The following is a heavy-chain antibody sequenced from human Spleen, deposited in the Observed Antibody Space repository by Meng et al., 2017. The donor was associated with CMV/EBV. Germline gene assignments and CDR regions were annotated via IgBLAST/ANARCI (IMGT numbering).Heavy chain of an antibody. CDR1: GFTFSSYA. V-gene: IGHV3-23*01. J-gene: IGHJ4*02. CDR2: ISGSGGST. CDR3: AKDPYSSSSPGSSDY. Sequence: GESLKISCAASGFTFSSYAMSWVRQAPGKGLEWVSAISGSGGSTYYADSVKGRFTISRDNSKNTLYLQVNSLRAEDTAVYYCAKDPYSSSSPGSSDYWGQGTLVTVSS. D-gene: IGHD6-6*01.